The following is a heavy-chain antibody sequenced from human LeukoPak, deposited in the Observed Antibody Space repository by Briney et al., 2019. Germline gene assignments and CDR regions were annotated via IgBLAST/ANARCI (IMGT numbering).Heavy chain of an antibody. CDR3: AREKALNWFDP. CDR1: GGTFSSYA. Sequence: GSSVKVSCKASGGTFSSYAISWVRQAPGQGLEWMGRIIPILGIANYAQKFQGRVTITADKSTSTAYMGLSSLRSEDTAVYYCAREKALNWFDPWGQGTLVTVSS. CDR2: IIPILGIA. J-gene: IGHJ5*02. V-gene: IGHV1-69*04.